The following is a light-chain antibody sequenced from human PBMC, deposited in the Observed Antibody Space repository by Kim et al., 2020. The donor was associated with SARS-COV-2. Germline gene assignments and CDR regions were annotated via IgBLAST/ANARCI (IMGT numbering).Light chain of an antibody. V-gene: IGLV3-25*03. J-gene: IGLJ3*02. CDR3: QSADSSDTFWV. Sequence: SYELTQPHSVSLSPGQTARITCSGDALPKQYAYWFQQKPGQAPVLVIYKDTERPSGIPERFSGSTSGTTVTLTISGVQAEDEADYYCQSADSSDTFWVFGGGTKLTVL. CDR2: KDT. CDR1: ALPKQY.